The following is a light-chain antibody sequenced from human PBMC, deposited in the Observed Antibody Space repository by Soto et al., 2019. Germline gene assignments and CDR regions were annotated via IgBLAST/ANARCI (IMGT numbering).Light chain of an antibody. J-gene: IGKJ1*01. V-gene: IGKV3-20*01. CDR2: GAS. CDR3: QQYGSSPRT. Sequence: IVFTQSPGTLSLSPGERATLSCRASQSVSRSYLAWYQQKPGQAPRLLIYGASTRATGIPDRFSGSGSGTDFTLTISRLEPEDFAVYYCQQYGSSPRTFGQGTKVDIK. CDR1: QSVSRSY.